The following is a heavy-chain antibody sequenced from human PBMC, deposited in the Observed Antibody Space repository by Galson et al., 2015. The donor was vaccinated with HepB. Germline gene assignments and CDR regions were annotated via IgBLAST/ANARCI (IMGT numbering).Heavy chain of an antibody. J-gene: IGHJ4*02. D-gene: IGHD6-13*01. Sequence: SLRLSCAASGFTFSNFWMSWVRQAPGKGLEWIGNIKPDGTEKYYADSMKGRFTIYRDNARNSVYLQIYNVRADDTAVYYCTSTSMASPGHHWGQGTLLTVSS. CDR3: TSTSMASPGHH. CDR2: IKPDGTEK. V-gene: IGHV3-7*03. CDR1: GFTFSNFW.